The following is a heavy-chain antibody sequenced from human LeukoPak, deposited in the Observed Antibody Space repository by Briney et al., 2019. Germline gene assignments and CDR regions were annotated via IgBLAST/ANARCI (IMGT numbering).Heavy chain of an antibody. V-gene: IGHV3-30*01. D-gene: IGHD4-17*01. J-gene: IGHJ4*02. CDR2: ISYDGSNK. Sequence: TGGSLRLSCAASRFTFSSYAMHWVRQAPGKGLEWVAVISYDGSNKYYADSVKGRFTISRDNSKNTLYLQMNSLRAEDTAVYYCARDSMSGLRGKYYFDYWGQGTLVTVSS. CDR1: RFTFSSYA. CDR3: ARDSMSGLRGKYYFDY.